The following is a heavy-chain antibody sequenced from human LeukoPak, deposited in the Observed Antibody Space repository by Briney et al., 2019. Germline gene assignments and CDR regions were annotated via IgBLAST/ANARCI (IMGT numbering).Heavy chain of an antibody. CDR2: IIPIFGTA. J-gene: IGHJ4*02. CDR1: GGTFSSYA. D-gene: IGHD1-26*01. CDR3: ARVPYSGSYPNYFDY. Sequence: SVKVSCKASGGTFSSYAISWVRQAPGQGLEWMGRIIPIFGTANYAQKFQGRVTITTDESTSTAYMELSSLRSEDTAVYYCARVPYSGSYPNYFDYWGQGTLVTASS. V-gene: IGHV1-69*05.